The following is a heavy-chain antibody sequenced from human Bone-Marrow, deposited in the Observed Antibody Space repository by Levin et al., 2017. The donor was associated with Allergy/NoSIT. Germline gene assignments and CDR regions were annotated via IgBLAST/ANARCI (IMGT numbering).Heavy chain of an antibody. V-gene: IGHV7-4-1*02. D-gene: IGHD3-9*01. CDR2: INTNTGVP. CDR1: GYTFTNYA. J-gene: IGHJ4*02. CDR3: AKVGAYYDVLTGSYVFDS. Sequence: GGSLRLSCKASGYTFTNYAINWVRQAPGQGLEWMGWINTNTGVPTFAQGFTGRFVFSLDTSVSTAYLQISSLKAEDTAIYYCAKVGAYYDVLTGSYVFDSWGQGTLVTISS.